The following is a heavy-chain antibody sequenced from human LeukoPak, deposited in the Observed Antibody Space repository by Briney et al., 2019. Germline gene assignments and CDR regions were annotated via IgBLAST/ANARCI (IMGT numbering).Heavy chain of an antibody. V-gene: IGHV3-11*06. D-gene: IGHD4-11*01. J-gene: IGHJ4*02. CDR3: ARDRGYSNFDY. Sequence: GRFTISRDNAQDSLYLQMNSLRAEDTAVYYCARDRGYSNFDYWGQGTLVTVSS.